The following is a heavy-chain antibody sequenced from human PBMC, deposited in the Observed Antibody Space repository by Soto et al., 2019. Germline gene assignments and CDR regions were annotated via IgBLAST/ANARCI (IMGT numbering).Heavy chain of an antibody. CDR3: THTFDFWSCYYPGFDY. CDR2: IYWNDDK. D-gene: IGHD3-3*01. J-gene: IGHJ4*02. CDR1: GISLSTSAMG. Sequence: QITLKESGPTLVKPTQTLTLTCTFSGISLSTSAMGVGWIRQPPGKALQGLAFIYWNDDKRYSPSLRSRLTITKDTSKNQVDLTMTNMDPVDTATYYCTHTFDFWSCYYPGFDYWGQGILVTVSS. V-gene: IGHV2-5*01.